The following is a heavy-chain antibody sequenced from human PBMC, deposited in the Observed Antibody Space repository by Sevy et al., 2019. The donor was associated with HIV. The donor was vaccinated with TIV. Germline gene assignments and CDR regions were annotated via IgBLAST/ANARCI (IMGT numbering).Heavy chain of an antibody. CDR2: ISYDGSNK. Sequence: GGSLRLSCAASGFTFSSYGMHWVRQAPGKGLEWVAVISYDGSNKYYADSGKGRFTISRENSKNTLYLQMNSLRAEDTAVYYCAKGFILMVYDDYFDYWGQGTLVTVSS. CDR1: GFTFSSYG. D-gene: IGHD2-8*01. CDR3: AKGFILMVYDDYFDY. J-gene: IGHJ4*02. V-gene: IGHV3-30*18.